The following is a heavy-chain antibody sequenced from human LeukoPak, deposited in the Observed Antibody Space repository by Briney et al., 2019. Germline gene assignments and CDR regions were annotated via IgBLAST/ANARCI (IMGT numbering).Heavy chain of an antibody. Sequence: ASVKVSCKASGYTFTSYDINWVRQATGQGLEWMGWMNPNSGNTGYAQKFQGRVTMTRDTSTSTVYMELSSLRSEDTAVYYCARVPRYYYDSSGLAFDIWGQGTMVTVSS. CDR3: ARVPRYYYDSSGLAFDI. J-gene: IGHJ3*02. D-gene: IGHD3-22*01. CDR2: MNPNSGNT. CDR1: GYTFTSYD. V-gene: IGHV1-8*01.